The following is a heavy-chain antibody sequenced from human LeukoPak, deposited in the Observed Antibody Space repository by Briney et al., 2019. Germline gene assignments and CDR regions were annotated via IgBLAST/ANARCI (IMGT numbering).Heavy chain of an antibody. Sequence: GGSLRLSCAASGFTFSSYSMNWVRQAPGKGLEWVSSISSSSSYIYYADSVKGRFTICRDNAKNSLYLQMNSLRAEDTAVYYCARDKLAVLLWFGEHSHGMDVWGKGTTVTVSS. D-gene: IGHD3-10*01. CDR3: ARDKLAVLLWFGEHSHGMDV. CDR2: ISSSSSYI. J-gene: IGHJ6*04. CDR1: GFTFSSYS. V-gene: IGHV3-21*01.